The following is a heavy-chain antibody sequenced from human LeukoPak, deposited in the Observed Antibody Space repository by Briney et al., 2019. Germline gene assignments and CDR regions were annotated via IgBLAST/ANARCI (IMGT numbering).Heavy chain of an antibody. CDR3: ATHVLRYFDWSRWYFDL. D-gene: IGHD3-9*01. CDR1: GFTFSSYS. J-gene: IGHJ2*01. Sequence: GGSLRLSCAASGFTFSSYSMNWVRQAPGKGLEWVSSISSSSSYIYYADSVKGRFTISRDNSKNTLYLQMNSLRAEDTAVYYCATHVLRYFDWSRWYFDLWGRGTLVTVSS. CDR2: ISSSSSYI. V-gene: IGHV3-21*01.